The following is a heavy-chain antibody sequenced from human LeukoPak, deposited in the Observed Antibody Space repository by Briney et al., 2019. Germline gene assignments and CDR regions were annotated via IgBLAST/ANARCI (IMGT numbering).Heavy chain of an antibody. CDR1: GGSISSGGYY. V-gene: IGHV4-31*03. CDR2: IYYSGST. Sequence: SETLSLTCTVSGGSISSGGYYWSWIRQHPGKGLEWIGYIYYSGSTYYNPSLKSRVTISVDTSKNQFSLKLSSVTAADTAVYYCARLHLGYCSSTSCYPDYWGQGTLVTVSS. J-gene: IGHJ4*02. D-gene: IGHD2-2*01. CDR3: ARLHLGYCSSTSCYPDY.